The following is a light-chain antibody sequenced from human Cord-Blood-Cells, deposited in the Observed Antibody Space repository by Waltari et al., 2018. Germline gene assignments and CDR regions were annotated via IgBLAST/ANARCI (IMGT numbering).Light chain of an antibody. Sequence: ENVLTQSPGSLSMSPGDRATLSCRASQSVSSSYLAWYQQKPGQAPRLLIYGASSRATGIPDRFSGSGSGTDFTLTISRLEPEDFAVYYCQQYGSSYTFGQGTKLEIK. V-gene: IGKV3-20*01. J-gene: IGKJ2*01. CDR3: QQYGSSYT. CDR2: GAS. CDR1: QSVSSSY.